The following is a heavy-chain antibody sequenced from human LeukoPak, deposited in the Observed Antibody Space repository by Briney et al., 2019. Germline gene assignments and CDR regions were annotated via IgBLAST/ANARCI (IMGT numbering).Heavy chain of an antibody. CDR2: INPSGGST. Sequence: ASVKVSCKASGYTFTSYDINWVRQATGQGLEWMGIINPSGGSTSYAQKFQGRVTMTRDTSTSTVYMELSSLRSEDTAVYYCASPSNAGGLDYYYYGMDVWGQGTTVTVSS. V-gene: IGHV1-46*01. CDR1: GYTFTSYD. J-gene: IGHJ6*02. CDR3: ASPSNAGGLDYYYYGMDV. D-gene: IGHD2-15*01.